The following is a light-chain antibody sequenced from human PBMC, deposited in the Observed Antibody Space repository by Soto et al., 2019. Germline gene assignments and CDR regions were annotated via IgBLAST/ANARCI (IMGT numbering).Light chain of an antibody. CDR1: GSNIGAGYD. J-gene: IGLJ3*02. CDR3: QSYDSSLSAWV. CDR2: GNS. V-gene: IGLV1-40*01. Sequence: QSVLTQPPSVSGAPGQRVTITCTGSGSNIGAGYDVNWYQQFPGTAPKLLIYGNSNRPSEVPDRLSGSKSGTSASLAITGLQAGDEADYYCQSYDSSLSAWVFGGGTKLTVL.